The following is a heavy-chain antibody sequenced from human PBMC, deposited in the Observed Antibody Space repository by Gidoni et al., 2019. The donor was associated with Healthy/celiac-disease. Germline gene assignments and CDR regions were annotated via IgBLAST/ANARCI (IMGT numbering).Heavy chain of an antibody. CDR2: IWYDGSNK. D-gene: IGHD6-13*01. J-gene: IGHJ4*02. CDR3: AREPRSRGSSSRRGPFDY. V-gene: IGHV3-33*01. CDR1: GFTFSSYG. Sequence: QVQLVESGGGVVQPGRSLRLSCAASGFTFSSYGMHWVRQAPGKGLEWVAVIWYDGSNKYYADSVKGRFTISRDNSKNTLYLQMNSLRAEDTAVYYCAREPRSRGSSSRRGPFDYWGQGTLVTVSS.